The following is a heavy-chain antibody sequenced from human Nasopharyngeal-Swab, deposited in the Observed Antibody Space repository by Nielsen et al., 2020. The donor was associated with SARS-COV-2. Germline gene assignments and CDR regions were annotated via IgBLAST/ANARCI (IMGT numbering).Heavy chain of an antibody. CDR2: TSSNGGST. V-gene: IGHV3-64*01. D-gene: IGHD5-24*01. CDR3: ARGWRWADDY. Sequence: GESLKISCAASGFTFSSYAMHWVRQAPGKGLEYVSATSSNGGSTYYANSVKGRFTISRDNSKNTLYLQMGSLRAEDMAVYYCARGWRWADDYWGQGTLVTVSS. J-gene: IGHJ4*02. CDR1: GFTFSSYA.